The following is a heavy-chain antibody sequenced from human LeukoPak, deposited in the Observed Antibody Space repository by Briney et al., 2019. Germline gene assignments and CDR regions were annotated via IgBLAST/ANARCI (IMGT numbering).Heavy chain of an antibody. J-gene: IGHJ4*02. V-gene: IGHV3-7*01. Sequence: GGSLRLSCAASGFTFSRYWMSWVGQAPGKGVERVAHIKQEGREKYYVDSVKGRLTISRDNATKTLCMQMKRLRGEETGVYYCARESFYYGSWSYYKRGYYFDFYGQGTLVTVSS. CDR1: GFTFSRYW. D-gene: IGHD3-10*01. CDR3: ARESFYYGSWSYYKRGYYFDF. CDR2: IKQEGREK.